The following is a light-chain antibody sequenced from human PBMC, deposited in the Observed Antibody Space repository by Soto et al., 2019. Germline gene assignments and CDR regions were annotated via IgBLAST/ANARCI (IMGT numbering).Light chain of an antibody. CDR3: SSYANSSTLDA. J-gene: IGLJ1*01. V-gene: IGLV2-14*03. CDR1: SSDVGDYNY. CDR2: DVS. Sequence: QSVLTQPASVSGSPGQSITISCTGTSSDVGDYNYVSWFQQHPGKAPKLMIYDVSNRPSGVSNRFSGSKSGNTASLTISGLQAEDEADYYCSSYANSSTLDAFGTGTKVT.